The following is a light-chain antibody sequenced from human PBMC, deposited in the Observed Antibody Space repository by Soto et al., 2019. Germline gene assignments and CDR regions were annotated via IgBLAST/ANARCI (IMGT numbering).Light chain of an antibody. CDR2: KAS. J-gene: IGKJ1*01. V-gene: IGKV1-5*03. CDR3: QQFYRYPWT. CDR1: QSVDTC. Sequence: DIQMTQSPSTLSASVGDRVTITCRASQSVDTCLAWYQQKPGKAPHLLIYKASSVETGVPSRFSGSGSVTEFTLTISSLQPDDFATYYCQQFYRYPWTFGQGTTVEIK.